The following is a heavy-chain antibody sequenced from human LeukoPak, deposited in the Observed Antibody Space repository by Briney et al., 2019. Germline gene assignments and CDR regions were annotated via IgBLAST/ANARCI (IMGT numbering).Heavy chain of an antibody. CDR3: TRHPAAGESWFDP. J-gene: IGHJ5*02. D-gene: IGHD6-13*01. V-gene: IGHV4-4*02. Sequence: KTSETLSLTCAVSGGSISSSNWWNWVRQPPGKGLEWIGKIYHSGNTNYNPSLKSRVTISVDKAKNHVYLNLSSATAADTAIYYCTRHPAAGESWFDPWGQGTLVTVSS. CDR1: GGSISSSNW. CDR2: IYHSGNT.